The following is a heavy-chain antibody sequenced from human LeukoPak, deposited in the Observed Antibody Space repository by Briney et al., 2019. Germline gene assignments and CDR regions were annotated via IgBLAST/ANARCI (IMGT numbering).Heavy chain of an antibody. J-gene: IGHJ6*02. Sequence: ASVKVSCKASGYIFPNYDINWVRQATGQGLEWMGWMNPKTGNTGYAQKFQGRVTMTRDTSTNTAYMELSSQRLEDTAVYYCARDNYPYGLDVWGQGTTVTVSS. CDR1: GYIFPNYD. V-gene: IGHV1-8*01. CDR2: MNPKTGNT. D-gene: IGHD1-1*01. CDR3: ARDNYPYGLDV.